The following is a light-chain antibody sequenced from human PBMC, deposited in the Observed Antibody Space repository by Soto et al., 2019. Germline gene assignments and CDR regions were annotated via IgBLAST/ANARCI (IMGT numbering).Light chain of an antibody. J-gene: IGKJ1*01. CDR2: EAS. V-gene: IGKV3-11*01. Sequence: EIVMTQSPATLSVSPWERANLSCRASESTNNYLAWYQQKPGQAPRLLMYEASNRATGTQARFSGGGSGTDFTLTISSLEPEDFEVYYCQQRSDWTWTFGQGTK. CDR1: ESTNNY. CDR3: QQRSDWTWT.